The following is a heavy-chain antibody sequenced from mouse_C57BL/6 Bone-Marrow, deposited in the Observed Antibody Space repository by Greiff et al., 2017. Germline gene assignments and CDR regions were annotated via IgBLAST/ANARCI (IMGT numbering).Heavy chain of an antibody. V-gene: IGHV1-9*01. CDR2: ILPGSGST. D-gene: IGHD1-1*01. CDR3: AREGYYGSSYDYFDY. J-gene: IGHJ2*01. Sequence: QVQLKQSGAELMKPGASVKLSCTATGYTFTGYWIQWVKQRPGHGLEWIGEILPGSGSTNYNETFKGKATFTADTASNTAYLQLSSLTTEDSALYYWAREGYYGSSYDYFDYWGQGTTLTVSS. CDR1: GYTFTGYW.